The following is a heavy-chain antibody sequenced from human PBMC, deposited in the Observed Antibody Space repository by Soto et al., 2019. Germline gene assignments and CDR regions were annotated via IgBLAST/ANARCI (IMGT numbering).Heavy chain of an antibody. D-gene: IGHD2-8*01. CDR3: TRGVHCTNGVCYSY. V-gene: IGHV3-49*03. CDR2: IRSKAYGGTT. J-gene: IGHJ4*02. CDR1: GFTFGDYA. Sequence: GGSLRLSCTASGFTFGDYAMSWFRQAPGKGLEWVGFIRSKAYGGTTEYAASVKGRFTISRDDSKSIAYLQMNGLKTEDTAVYYCTRGVHCTNGVCYSYWGQGTLVTVSS.